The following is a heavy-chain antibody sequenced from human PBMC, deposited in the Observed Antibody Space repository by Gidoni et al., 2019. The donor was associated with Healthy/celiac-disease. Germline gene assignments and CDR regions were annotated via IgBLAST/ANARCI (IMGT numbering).Heavy chain of an antibody. D-gene: IGHD6-13*01. V-gene: IGHV3-30*18. CDR1: GFTFSSYG. J-gene: IGHJ5*02. Sequence: QVQLVESGGGVVQPGRSLRLSCAASGFTFSSYGMHWVRQAPGKGLEWVAVIAYDGSNKYYADSVKGRFTISRDNSKNTLYLQMNSLRAEDTAVYYCAKDSSSWYGGWFDPWGQGTLVTVSS. CDR2: IAYDGSNK. CDR3: AKDSSSWYGGWFDP.